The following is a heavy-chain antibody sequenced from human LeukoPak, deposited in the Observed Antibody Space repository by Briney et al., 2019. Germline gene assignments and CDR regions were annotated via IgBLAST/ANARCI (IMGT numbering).Heavy chain of an antibody. CDR2: INHSGST. CDR1: GGSFSGYY. CDR3: ARGLEVPNYYYMDV. J-gene: IGHJ6*03. V-gene: IGHV4-34*01. Sequence: SETLSLTCAVYGGSFSGYYWSWIRQPPGKGLEWIGEINHSGSTIYNPSLKSRVTISVDTSKNQFSLKLSSVTAADTAVYYCARGLEVPNYYYMDVWGKGTTVAVSS.